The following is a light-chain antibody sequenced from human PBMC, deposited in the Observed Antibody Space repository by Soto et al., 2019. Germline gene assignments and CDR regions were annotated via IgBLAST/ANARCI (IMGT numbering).Light chain of an antibody. CDR3: SSYTSSSPLYV. Sequence: QYALTQPASVSGSPGQSITISCTGTSSDVGGYNYVSWYQQHPGKAPKLMIYEVSNRPSGVSNRFSGSKSGNTASLTISGLQAEDGADYYCSSYTSSSPLYVFGTGTKVTVL. V-gene: IGLV2-14*01. CDR1: SSDVGGYNY. J-gene: IGLJ1*01. CDR2: EVS.